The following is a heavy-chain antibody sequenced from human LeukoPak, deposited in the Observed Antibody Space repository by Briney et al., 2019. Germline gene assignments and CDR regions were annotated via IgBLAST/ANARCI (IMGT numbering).Heavy chain of an antibody. Sequence: SETLSLTCTVSGGSISSSSYYWGWIRQPPGKGLEWIGSIYYSGSTYYNPSLKSRVTISVDTSKNQFSLKLSSVTAADTAVYYCARDDLGAYYYDSSLVRSHYYYGMDVWGQGTTVTVSS. CDR2: IYYSGST. V-gene: IGHV4-39*07. J-gene: IGHJ6*02. CDR3: ARDDLGAYYYDSSLVRSHYYYGMDV. D-gene: IGHD3-22*01. CDR1: GGSISSSSYY.